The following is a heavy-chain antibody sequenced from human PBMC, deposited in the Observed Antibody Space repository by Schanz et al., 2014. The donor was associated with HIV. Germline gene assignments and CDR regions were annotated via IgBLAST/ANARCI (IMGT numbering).Heavy chain of an antibody. V-gene: IGHV1-18*04. J-gene: IGHJ6*02. CDR1: GYSFTGYY. Sequence: QVQLVQSGAEVEKPGASAKVSCKASGYSFTGYYIHWVRQAPGQGLEWMGWISGYKGNTNYAQKLQGRVTMTTDTSTSTAYMELRSLRSDDTAVYYCAREKVGILADYTPNGMDVWGQGTTVTVSS. D-gene: IGHD3-9*01. CDR3: AREKVGILADYTPNGMDV. CDR2: ISGYKGNT.